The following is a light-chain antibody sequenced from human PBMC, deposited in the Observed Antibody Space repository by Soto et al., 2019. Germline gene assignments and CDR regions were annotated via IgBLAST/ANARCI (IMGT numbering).Light chain of an antibody. CDR1: SRDVGGYNY. CDR3: SSYTSSRTLDV. J-gene: IGLJ1*01. V-gene: IGLV2-14*01. CDR2: EVS. Sequence: QSALTQPASVSGSPGQSITISCTGTSRDVGGYNYVSWYQQHPGKAPKLMIYEVSNRPSGVSNRFSGSKSGNTASLTISGLQAEDEADYYCSSYTSSRTLDVLGTGTKVTVL.